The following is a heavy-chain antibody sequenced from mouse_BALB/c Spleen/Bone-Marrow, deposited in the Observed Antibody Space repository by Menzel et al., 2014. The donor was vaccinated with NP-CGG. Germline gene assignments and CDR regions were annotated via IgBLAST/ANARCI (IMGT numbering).Heavy chain of an antibody. CDR2: IDPANGNT. V-gene: IGHV14-3*02. D-gene: IGHD1-1*01. Sequence: EAQLVESVAALVKPGSSVHFSCTPSGFNIKDTHMHWVKQRPEQGLEWIGRIDPANGNTKYDPNFQGKATITADTSSNTAYLQLSSLTSEDTAVYYCARDYANTAWLASWSQGTLGTVS. CDR1: GFNIKDTH. CDR3: ARDYANTAWLAS. J-gene: IGHJ3*01.